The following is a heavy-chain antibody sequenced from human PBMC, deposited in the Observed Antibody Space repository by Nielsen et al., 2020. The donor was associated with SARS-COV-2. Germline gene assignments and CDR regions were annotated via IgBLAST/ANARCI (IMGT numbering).Heavy chain of an antibody. CDR3: ASDNYDSSGYSYGMDV. V-gene: IGHV3-23*01. D-gene: IGHD3-22*01. CDR1: GFTFSSYA. CDR2: ISGSGGST. Sequence: GESLKISCAASGFTFSSYAMSWVRQAPGKELEWVSAISGSGGSTYYADSVKGRFTISRDNAKNSLYLQMNSLRAEDTAVYYCASDNYDSSGYSYGMDVWGQGTTVTVSS. J-gene: IGHJ6*02.